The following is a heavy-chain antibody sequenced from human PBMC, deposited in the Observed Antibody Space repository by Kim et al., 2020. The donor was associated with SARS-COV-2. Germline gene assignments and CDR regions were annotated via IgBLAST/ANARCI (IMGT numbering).Heavy chain of an antibody. V-gene: IGHV3-11*06. CDR1: GFAFSDYY. J-gene: IGHJ6*02. CDR3: VRFGTGTEEYYVYFGGDV. Sequence: GGSLRLSCAASGFAFSDYYMSWIRQAPGKGLEWVSYISSSSSSDIKYADSVKGRFTISRDNAKNSLYLQMNSLRAEDTAVYYCVRFGTGTEEYYVYFGGDVGGQGTTVTVSS. CDR2: ISSSSSSDI. D-gene: IGHD1-1*01.